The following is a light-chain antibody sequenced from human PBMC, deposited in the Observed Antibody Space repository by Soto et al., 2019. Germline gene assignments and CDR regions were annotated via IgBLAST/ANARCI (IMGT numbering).Light chain of an antibody. CDR2: DAY. Sequence: VLTQSPVTLSLSPGERATLSCRASQSFRGLLAWYQQKPGQAPRLLIYDAYNRATGIPPRFSGSGSGTDFTLTITSLEPEDSTVYYCQQRHMWPITFGQGTRLEIK. CDR1: QSFRGL. CDR3: QQRHMWPIT. V-gene: IGKV3-11*01. J-gene: IGKJ5*01.